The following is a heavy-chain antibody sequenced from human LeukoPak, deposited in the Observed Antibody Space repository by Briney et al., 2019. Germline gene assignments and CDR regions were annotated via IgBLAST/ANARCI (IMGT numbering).Heavy chain of an antibody. CDR3: ASLGPTNWFDP. CDR2: IYYSGST. Sequence: PSETLSLTCTVSGGSISSYYWSWLRQPPGKGLEWIGYIYYSGSTNYNPSLKSRVTISVDTSKNQFSLKLSSVTAADTAVYYCASLGPTNWFDPWGQGTLVTVSS. J-gene: IGHJ5*02. D-gene: IGHD3-16*01. V-gene: IGHV4-59*01. CDR1: GGSISSYY.